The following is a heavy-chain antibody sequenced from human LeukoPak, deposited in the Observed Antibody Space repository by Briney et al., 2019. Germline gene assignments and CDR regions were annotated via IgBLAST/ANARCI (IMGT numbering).Heavy chain of an antibody. D-gene: IGHD3-16*01. J-gene: IGHJ3*02. Sequence: SGGSLRLSCAAARFTFMNCAMSWVRQAPGKGLQWVSVISGGGTSTYYADSVKCRFTISRDNSKNTLYLHMNTLRAEDTAVYYCAKDRDDYVWGSYLGAFDIWGQGTMVTVSS. CDR2: ISGGGTST. CDR1: RFTFMNCA. V-gene: IGHV3-23*01. CDR3: AKDRDDYVWGSYLGAFDI.